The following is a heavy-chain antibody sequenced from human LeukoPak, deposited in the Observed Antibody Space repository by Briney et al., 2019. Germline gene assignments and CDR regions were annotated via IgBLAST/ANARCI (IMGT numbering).Heavy chain of an antibody. CDR3: AKEGMTTLVTPVDYFQH. Sequence: GGSLRLSCAASGFTFSSYGMHWVRQAPGKGLEWVSTINSGGTTYYADSVKGRFTISRDNSKNTLYLQMNSLRAEDTAVYYCAKEGMTTLVTPVDYFQHWGQGTLVTVSS. CDR2: INSGGTT. V-gene: IGHV3-23*01. CDR1: GFTFSSYG. J-gene: IGHJ1*01. D-gene: IGHD4-23*01.